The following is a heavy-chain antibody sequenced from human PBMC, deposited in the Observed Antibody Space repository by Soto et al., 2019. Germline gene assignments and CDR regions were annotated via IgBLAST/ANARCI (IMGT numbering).Heavy chain of an antibody. CDR3: AKDQGGTPKFDY. CDR2: ISGSGGST. Sequence: EMQLLESGGGLVQPGGSLRLSCAASGFTFSSYAMSWVRQAPGKGLEWVSAISGSGGSTYYADSVKGRFTISRDNSKNTLYLQMNSLRAEDTAVYYCAKDQGGTPKFDYWGQGTLVTVSS. CDR1: GFTFSSYA. D-gene: IGHD1-7*01. J-gene: IGHJ4*02. V-gene: IGHV3-23*01.